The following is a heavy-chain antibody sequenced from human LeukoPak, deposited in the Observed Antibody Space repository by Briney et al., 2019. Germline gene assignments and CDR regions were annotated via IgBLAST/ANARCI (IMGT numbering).Heavy chain of an antibody. J-gene: IGHJ4*02. D-gene: IGHD6-19*01. CDR2: ITASGGNT. CDR1: GLTFSSYA. Sequence: PGGSLRLSCAASGLTFSSYAMSWVRQAPGKGLEWVSTITASGGNTYYADSVKGRFTISRDNSKNTLYLQMNGLRAEDTAVYYCAKVTSSGWYLNYWGQGTLVTVSS. CDR3: AKVTSSGWYLNY. V-gene: IGHV3-23*01.